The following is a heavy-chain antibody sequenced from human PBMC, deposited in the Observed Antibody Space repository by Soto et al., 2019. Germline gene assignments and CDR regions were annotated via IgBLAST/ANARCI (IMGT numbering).Heavy chain of an antibody. V-gene: IGHV3-48*02. D-gene: IGHD4-17*01. CDR1: GFTFSSYS. CDR3: ARSSYGAPNFNY. Sequence: EVQLVESGGGLVQPGGSLRLSCAASGFTFSSYSMNWVRQAQGKGLEWVSYISSSSSTIYYADSVKGRFTISRDNAKNALYLQMNSLREEETAVYYCARSSYGAPNFNYLGQVTLVTVSS. J-gene: IGHJ4*02. CDR2: ISSSSSTI.